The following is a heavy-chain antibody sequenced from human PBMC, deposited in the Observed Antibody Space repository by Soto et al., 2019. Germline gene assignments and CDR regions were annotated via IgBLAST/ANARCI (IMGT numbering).Heavy chain of an antibody. J-gene: IGHJ3*02. V-gene: IGHV4-59*01. Sequence: SETLSLTCTVSGGSISSYYWSWIRQPPGKGLEWIGYIYYSGSTNYNPSLKSRVTISVDTSKNQFSLKLSSVTAADTAVYYCARETTLNDYVWGSYRYHDAFDIWGQGTMVTVSS. CDR3: ARETTLNDYVWGSYRYHDAFDI. CDR1: GGSISSYY. CDR2: IYYSGST. D-gene: IGHD3-16*02.